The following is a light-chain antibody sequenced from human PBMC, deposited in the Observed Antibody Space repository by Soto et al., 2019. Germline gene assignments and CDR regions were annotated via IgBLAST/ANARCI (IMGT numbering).Light chain of an antibody. J-gene: IGLJ1*01. Sequence: QSVLTQPPSVSGAPGQRVTIACTGNNSNIGTGFDVHWYRHFPGGAPKLLLSGTAHRPSGVPDRISGSKSGTSASLAITGLQADDEADYYCQTSDSGLFGLIFGTGTKVTVL. CDR1: NSNIGTGFD. CDR2: GTA. CDR3: QTSDSGLFGLI. V-gene: IGLV1-40*01.